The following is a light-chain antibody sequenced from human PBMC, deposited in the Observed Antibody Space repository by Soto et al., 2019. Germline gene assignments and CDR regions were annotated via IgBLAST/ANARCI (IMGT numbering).Light chain of an antibody. V-gene: IGKV1-39*01. CDR1: QSINRD. Sequence: DIQMTQSPSSLSASVGDRVTITCRASQSINRDLTWYQQKPGKAPKLLIYGASSLQSGVASRFGGSGAGTDFTLTISNLQPEDFATYYCQQSYSTSPLTFGGGTKVEI. CDR2: GAS. CDR3: QQSYSTSPLT. J-gene: IGKJ4*01.